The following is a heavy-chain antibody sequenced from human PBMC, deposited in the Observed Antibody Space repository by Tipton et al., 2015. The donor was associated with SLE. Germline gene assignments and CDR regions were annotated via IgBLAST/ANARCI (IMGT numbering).Heavy chain of an antibody. CDR1: GFTFDDYA. D-gene: IGHD3-10*01. Sequence: RSLRLSCAASGFTFDDYAMHWVRQAPGKGLEWVSGISWNSGSIGYADSVKGRFTISRDNAKNSLYLQMNSLRAEDMALYYCAKVASVYGWDYFDYWGQGTLVTVSS. CDR2: ISWNSGSI. J-gene: IGHJ4*02. V-gene: IGHV3-9*03. CDR3: AKVASVYGWDYFDY.